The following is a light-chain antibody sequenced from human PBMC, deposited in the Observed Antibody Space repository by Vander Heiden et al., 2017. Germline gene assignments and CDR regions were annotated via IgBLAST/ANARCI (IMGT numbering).Light chain of an antibody. CDR1: QSIDSS. J-gene: IGKJ2*01. V-gene: IGKV1-39*01. CDR2: TAY. Sequence: DIQMAQSPSSLSASIGDRVTITCRASQSIDSSLNWFQQKPGKAPKLLIYTAYSLQSGVPSRFTGSGSATEFTLTISSLQAEDFATYFCQQSHSAPYTFCQGTKVEMK. CDR3: QQSHSAPYT.